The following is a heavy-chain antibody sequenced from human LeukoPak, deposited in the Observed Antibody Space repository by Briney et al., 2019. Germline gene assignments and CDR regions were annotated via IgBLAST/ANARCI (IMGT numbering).Heavy chain of an antibody. D-gene: IGHD3-10*01. Sequence: SETLSLTCAVSGGSISSSNWWSWVRQPPGKGLEWIGEIYHSGSTNYNPSLKSRVTLSVDKSKNQFSLKLSSVTAADTAVYYCATRYGSGSYYRNFWFDPWGQGTLVTVSS. V-gene: IGHV4-4*02. J-gene: IGHJ5*02. CDR2: IYHSGST. CDR3: ATRYGSGSYYRNFWFDP. CDR1: GGSISSSNW.